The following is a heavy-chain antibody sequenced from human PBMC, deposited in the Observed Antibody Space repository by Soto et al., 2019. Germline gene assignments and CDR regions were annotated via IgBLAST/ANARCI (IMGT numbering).Heavy chain of an antibody. CDR3: ARVYSSGWYLRKEIQSDDY. V-gene: IGHV3-21*01. D-gene: IGHD6-19*01. CDR1: GFTFSSYS. Sequence: EVQLVESGGGLVKPGGSLRLSCAASGFTFSSYSMNWVRQAPGKGLEWVSSISSSSSYIYYADSVKGRFTISRDNAKNSLYLQMNSLRAEDTAVYYCARVYSSGWYLRKEIQSDDYWGQGTLVTVSS. CDR2: ISSSSSYI. J-gene: IGHJ4*02.